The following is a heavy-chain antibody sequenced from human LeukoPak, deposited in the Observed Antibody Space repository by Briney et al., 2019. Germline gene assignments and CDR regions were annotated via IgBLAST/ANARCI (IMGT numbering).Heavy chain of an antibody. D-gene: IGHD3-10*01. Sequence: ASVKLSCKASGYTFTSYDINWVRHATRQGLGWMGCMNPNSGNTGYAKKFQGRVTMTTNTTISTAYMELRSLRSEDTAVYYCARWITMGRGGSWFDPWGQGTLVTVSS. CDR2: MNPNSGNT. J-gene: IGHJ5*02. CDR1: GYTFTSYD. V-gene: IGHV1-8*01. CDR3: ARWITMGRGGSWFDP.